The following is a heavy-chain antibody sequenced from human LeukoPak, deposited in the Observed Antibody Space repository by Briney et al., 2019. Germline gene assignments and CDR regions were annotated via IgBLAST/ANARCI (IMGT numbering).Heavy chain of an antibody. J-gene: IGHJ4*02. D-gene: IGHD3-16*01. Sequence: GGSLRLSCAASGFTFSSYGMSWVRQAPGKGLEWVSAISGSGGRTFYADSVKGRFTISRDNSKNTLFLQMNSLKADDTAVYYCAKGGGGVLASWGQGTLVTVSS. CDR1: GFTFSSYG. CDR2: ISGSGGRT. V-gene: IGHV3-23*01. CDR3: AKGGGGVLAS.